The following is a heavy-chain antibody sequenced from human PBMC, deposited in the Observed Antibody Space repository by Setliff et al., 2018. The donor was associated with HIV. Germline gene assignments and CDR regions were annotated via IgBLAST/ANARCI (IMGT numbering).Heavy chain of an antibody. Sequence: ASVKVSCKASGYTFTSYDINWVRQATGQGLEWMGWMMPSSGNTGYAQKFQGRLTMTRNTSISTAYMELSGLISEDAAVYYCARDGGGSGWSLGEFDFWGQGTLVTVSS. CDR3: ARDGGGSGWSLGEFDF. CDR1: GYTFTSYD. V-gene: IGHV1-8*02. J-gene: IGHJ4*02. D-gene: IGHD6-19*01. CDR2: MMPSSGNT.